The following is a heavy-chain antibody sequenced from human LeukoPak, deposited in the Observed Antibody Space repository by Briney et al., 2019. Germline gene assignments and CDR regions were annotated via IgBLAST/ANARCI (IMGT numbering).Heavy chain of an antibody. J-gene: IGHJ5*02. CDR2: IYTSGST. CDR1: GGSISSGSYY. D-gene: IGHD3-3*01. V-gene: IGHV4-61*02. Sequence: PSQTLSLTCTVSGGSISSGSYYWSWIRQPAGKGLEWIGRIYTSGSTNYNPSLKSRVTISVDTSKNQFSLKLSSVTAADTAVYYCARGPYYDFWSGYYGNNWFDPWGQGTLVTVSS. CDR3: ARGPYYDFWSGYYGNNWFDP.